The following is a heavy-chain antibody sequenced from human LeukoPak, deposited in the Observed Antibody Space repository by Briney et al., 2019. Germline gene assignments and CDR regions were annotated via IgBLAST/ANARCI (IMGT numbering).Heavy chain of an antibody. Sequence: GGSLRLSCAGSGFSFSSYWMSWVRQAPGKGLEWVANIKQDGSEKYYVDSVKGRFTISRDNAKNSLYLQMNSLRAEDTAVYYCARDRLDYDILTGRYYYFDYWGQGTLVTVSS. J-gene: IGHJ4*02. D-gene: IGHD3-9*01. CDR1: GFSFSSYW. V-gene: IGHV3-7*04. CDR3: ARDRLDYDILTGRYYYFDY. CDR2: IKQDGSEK.